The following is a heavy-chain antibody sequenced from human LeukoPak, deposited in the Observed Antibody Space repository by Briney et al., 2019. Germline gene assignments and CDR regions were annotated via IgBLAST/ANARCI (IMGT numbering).Heavy chain of an antibody. Sequence: ASVKVSCKVSGYTLTELSMHWVRQAPGKGLEWMGGFDSEDGETIYAQKFQGRVTMTEGTSTDTAYMELSSLRSEDTAVYYCATEASRGRFLEWLLKGNWFDPWGQGTLVTVSS. J-gene: IGHJ5*02. CDR2: FDSEDGET. CDR3: ATEASRGRFLEWLLKGNWFDP. V-gene: IGHV1-24*01. CDR1: GYTLTELS. D-gene: IGHD3-3*01.